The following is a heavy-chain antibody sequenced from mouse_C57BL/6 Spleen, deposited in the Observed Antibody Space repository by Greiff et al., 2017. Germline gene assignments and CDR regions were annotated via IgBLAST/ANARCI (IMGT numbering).Heavy chain of an antibody. J-gene: IGHJ4*01. V-gene: IGHV5-15*04. CDR1: GFTFSDYG. Sequence: EVKLEESGGGLVQPGGSLNLSCAASGFTFSDYGMAWVRQAPRKGPEWVAFISNLAYSIYYADTVTGRFTISRENAKNTLYLEMSSLRSEDTAMYYCARFGSSYAMDYWGQGTSVTVSS. CDR3: ARFGSSYAMDY. CDR2: ISNLAYSI. D-gene: IGHD1-1*01.